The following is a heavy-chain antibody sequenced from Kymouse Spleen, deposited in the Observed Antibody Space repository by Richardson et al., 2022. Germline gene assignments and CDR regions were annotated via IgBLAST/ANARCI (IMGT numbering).Heavy chain of an antibody. Sequence: EVQLVESGGGLVQPGGSLRLSCAASGFTFSSYWMSWVRQAPGKGLEWVANIKQDGSEKYYVDSVKGRFTISRDNAKNSLYLQMNSLRAEDTAVYYCARSYSSSWPSSDYWGQGTLVTVSS. J-gene: IGHJ4*02. V-gene: IGHV3-7*01. CDR2: IKQDGSEK. CDR1: GFTFSSYW. D-gene: IGHD6-13*01. CDR3: ARSYSSSWPSSDY.